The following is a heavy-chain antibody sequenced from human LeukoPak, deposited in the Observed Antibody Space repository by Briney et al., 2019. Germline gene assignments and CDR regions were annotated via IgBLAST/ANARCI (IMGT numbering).Heavy chain of an antibody. CDR1: GFIVNSNF. D-gene: IGHD1-7*01. V-gene: IGHV3-66*04. J-gene: IGHJ4*02. CDR2: LYSGGRT. CDR3: ARHERELIRGYYFVD. Sequence: GGSLRLSCATSGFIVNSNFMSWVRQAPGKGLEWVSVLYSGGRTQYADSVNGRFTISKDSSKNTVYLQMNRLRAEDTAVYYCARHERELIRGYYFVDWGQGTLAIVSS.